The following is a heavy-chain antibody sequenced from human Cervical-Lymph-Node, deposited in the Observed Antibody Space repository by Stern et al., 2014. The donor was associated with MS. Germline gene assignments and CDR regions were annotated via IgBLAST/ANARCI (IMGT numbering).Heavy chain of an antibody. CDR2: IWYDGSNK. J-gene: IGHJ6*02. V-gene: IGHV3-33*01. Sequence: DQLVESGGGVVEPGRSLRLSCAASGFPFSNFGMHWVRQAPGKGLEWVAVIWYDGSNKYYGDFVKGRFTVSRDNSKNTLYLQMKSLRAEDTAVYYCARADFYYYGMDVWGLGTTVTVSS. CDR3: ARADFYYYGMDV. CDR1: GFPFSNFG.